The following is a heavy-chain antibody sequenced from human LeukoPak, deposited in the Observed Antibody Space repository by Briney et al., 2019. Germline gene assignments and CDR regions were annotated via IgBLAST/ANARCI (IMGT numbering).Heavy chain of an antibody. J-gene: IGHJ6*02. CDR3: ARDHYPKHYDFWSGKRGLRYYYYGMDV. CDR2: IIPIFGIA. CDR1: GGTFISYA. D-gene: IGHD3-3*01. Sequence: ASVTVSFKASGGTFISYAISWVRQAPGQGLEWMGRIIPIFGIANYAQKFQGRVTITADKSTSTAYMELSSLRSEDTAVYYCARDHYPKHYDFWSGKRGLRYYYYGMDVWGQGTTVTVSS. V-gene: IGHV1-69*10.